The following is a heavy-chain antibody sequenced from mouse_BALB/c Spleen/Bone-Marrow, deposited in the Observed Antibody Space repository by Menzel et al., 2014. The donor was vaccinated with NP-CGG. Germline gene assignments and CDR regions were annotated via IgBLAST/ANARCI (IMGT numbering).Heavy chain of an antibody. CDR1: GFAFTSYW. V-gene: IGHV1S81*02. Sequence: VQLQQSGDELVKPGASVKLSCMASGFAFTSYWIHWVKQSPGQGPEWIGEINPSNGRTNYNEKFKSKATLTEDKSSGTAYMQLSSLTSEDSAVYYCARDGNYRYAMDYWGQGTSVTVSS. CDR3: ARDGNYRYAMDY. CDR2: INPSNGRT. D-gene: IGHD2-1*01. J-gene: IGHJ4*01.